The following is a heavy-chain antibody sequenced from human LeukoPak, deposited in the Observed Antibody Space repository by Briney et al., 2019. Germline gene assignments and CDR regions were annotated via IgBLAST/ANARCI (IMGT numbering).Heavy chain of an antibody. D-gene: IGHD3-16*02. CDR1: GFTFSSFA. CDR3: ARGFYRVRHDQSTYYFVH. V-gene: IGHV3-33*01. J-gene: IGHJ4*02. CDR2: IWFDGSSK. Sequence: GGSLRLSCAMSGFTFSSFAMHWVRQAPGKGLEWLALIWFDGSSKNYTDSVEGRFTISRDNSKNTLFLQMNSLRAEDTAVYYCARGFYRVRHDQSTYYFVHWGQGTLVTVSS.